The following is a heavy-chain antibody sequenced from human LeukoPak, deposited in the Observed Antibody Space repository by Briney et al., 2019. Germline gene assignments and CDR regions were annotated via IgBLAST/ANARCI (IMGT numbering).Heavy chain of an antibody. Sequence: GASVKVSCKASGYTFTSYYMHWVRQDPGQGLEWMGIINPSGGSTSYAQKFQGRVTMTRDTSTSTVYMELSSLRSEDTAVYYCARDNDSSSSWLPDGMDVWGQGTTVTVSS. V-gene: IGHV1-46*01. CDR3: ARDNDSSSSWLPDGMDV. CDR1: GYTFTSYY. D-gene: IGHD6-6*01. CDR2: INPSGGST. J-gene: IGHJ6*02.